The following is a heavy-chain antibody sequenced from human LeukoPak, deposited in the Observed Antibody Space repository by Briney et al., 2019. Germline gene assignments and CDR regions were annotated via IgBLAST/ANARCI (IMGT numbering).Heavy chain of an antibody. V-gene: IGHV1-2*02. CDR2: INPNSGGT. J-gene: IGHJ4*02. CDR3: AECGPDSDWHFDY. CDR1: GYTFTGYN. Sequence: ASVKVSCKASGYTFTGYNVHWVRQAPGQGLEWMGWINPNSGGTNYAQKFQGRVTMTRDTSISTAYMELSRLSSDDTAVYYCAECGPDSDWHFDYWGQGTLVTVSS. D-gene: IGHD6-19*01.